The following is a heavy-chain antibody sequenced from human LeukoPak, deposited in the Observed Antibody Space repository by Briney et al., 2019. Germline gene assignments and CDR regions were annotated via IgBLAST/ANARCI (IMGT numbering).Heavy chain of an antibody. CDR1: GFTFSTYA. Sequence: GGSLRLSCAASGFTFSTYAMSWVRQAPGKGLEWVSAISGSGGSTYYADSVKGRFTTSRDNSKNTLYLQMNSLRAEDTSIYFCAKALEQETVIALDSWGQGTLVTVSS. CDR3: AKALEQETVIALDS. V-gene: IGHV3-23*01. J-gene: IGHJ4*02. D-gene: IGHD6-13*01. CDR2: ISGSGGST.